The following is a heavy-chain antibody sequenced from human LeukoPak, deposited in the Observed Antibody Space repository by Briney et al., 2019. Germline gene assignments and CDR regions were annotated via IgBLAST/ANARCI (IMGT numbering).Heavy chain of an antibody. CDR2: ITTSRSNT. CDR1: GFTFSAYS. CDR3: ARDSQQLWLSYFKY. V-gene: IGHV3-48*02. J-gene: IGHJ4*02. D-gene: IGHD5-18*01. Sequence: GGSLRLSCAASGFTFSAYSMSWVRQAPGKGLEWVAYITTSRSNTYYADSVKGRFTISRDNAKNSLNLQMNSLRDGDTAVYYCARDSQQLWLSYFKYWGQGTLVTVSS.